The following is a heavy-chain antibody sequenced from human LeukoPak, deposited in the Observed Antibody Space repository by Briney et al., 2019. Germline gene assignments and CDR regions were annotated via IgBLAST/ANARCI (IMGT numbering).Heavy chain of an antibody. V-gene: IGHV4-31*03. D-gene: IGHD3-22*01. CDR2: IYYSGST. CDR1: GGSISSGGYY. J-gene: IGHJ4*02. Sequence: LSLTCTVSGGSISSGGYYWSWIRQHPGKGLEWIGYIYYSGSTYYNPSLKSRVTISVDTSKNQFSLKLSSVTAADTAVYYCARSSDSSGYYFDYWGQGTLVTVSS. CDR3: ARSSDSSGYYFDY.